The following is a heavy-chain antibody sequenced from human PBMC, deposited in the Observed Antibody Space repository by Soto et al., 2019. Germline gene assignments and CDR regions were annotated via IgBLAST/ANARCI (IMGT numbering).Heavy chain of an antibody. CDR1: GVTISTYY. CDR2: NYHSGTT. Sequence: SETLSLTCAVSGVTISTYYWSWIRQPPGKGLEWIGYNYHSGTTNYNPSLKSRVTISVDTSKNQFSLRLTSVTAADTAIYYCARDFPLRGYADYYYYGMDVWGQGTTVTVSS. CDR3: ARDFPLRGYADYYYYGMDV. V-gene: IGHV4-59*01. J-gene: IGHJ6*02. D-gene: IGHD5-12*01.